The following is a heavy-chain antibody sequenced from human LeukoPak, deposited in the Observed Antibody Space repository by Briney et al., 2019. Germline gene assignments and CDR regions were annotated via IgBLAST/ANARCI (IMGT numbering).Heavy chain of an antibody. D-gene: IGHD3-3*01. J-gene: IGHJ4*02. Sequence: SVKVSCKASGGTFSSYAISWVRQAPGQGLEWMGRIIPILGIANYAQKFQGRVTITADKSTSTAYMELSSLRSGDTAVYYCARDGGAGYDFWSGYSLGYWGQGTLVTVSS. CDR2: IIPILGIA. CDR1: GGTFSSYA. V-gene: IGHV1-69*04. CDR3: ARDGGAGYDFWSGYSLGY.